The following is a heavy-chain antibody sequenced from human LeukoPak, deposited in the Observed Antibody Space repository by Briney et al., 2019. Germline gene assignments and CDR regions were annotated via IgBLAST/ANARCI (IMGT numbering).Heavy chain of an antibody. CDR1: GYTFTSYG. Sequence: ASVKVSCKASGYTFTSYGISWVRQAPGQGLEWMEWISAYNGNTNYAQKLQGRVTMTTDTSTSTAYMELRSLRSDDTAVYYCAKGYCTNGVCYKGIFDYWGQGTLVTVSS. J-gene: IGHJ4*02. V-gene: IGHV1-18*01. CDR3: AKGYCTNGVCYKGIFDY. D-gene: IGHD2-8*01. CDR2: ISAYNGNT.